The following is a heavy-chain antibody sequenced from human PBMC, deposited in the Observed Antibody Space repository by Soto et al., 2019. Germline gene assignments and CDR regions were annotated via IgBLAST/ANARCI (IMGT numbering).Heavy chain of an antibody. CDR1: GFTFSSYG. CDR2: IWYDGSNK. Sequence: GGSLRLSCAASGFTFSSYGMHWVRQAPGKGLEWVAVIWYDGSNKYYADSVKGRFTISRDNSKNTLYLQMNSLRAEDTAVYYCARSYGDYADPYYYYYMDVWGKGTTVTVSS. J-gene: IGHJ6*03. V-gene: IGHV3-33*01. CDR3: ARSYGDYADPYYYYYMDV. D-gene: IGHD4-17*01.